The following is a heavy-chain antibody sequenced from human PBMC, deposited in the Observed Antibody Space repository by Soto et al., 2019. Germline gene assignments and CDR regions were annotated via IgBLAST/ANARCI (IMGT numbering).Heavy chain of an antibody. D-gene: IGHD6-19*01. J-gene: IGHJ3*02. CDR2: IYYSGST. CDR3: ARAAGVQWLVLGAFDI. CDR1: GGSISSGGYY. V-gene: IGHV4-31*03. Sequence: QVQLQESGPGLVKPSQTLSLTCTVSGGSISSGGYYWSWIRQHPGKGLEWIGYIYYSGSTYYNPSLKSRVTISVDTSKNQFSLKLSSVTAADTAVYYCARAAGVQWLVLGAFDIWGQGTMVTVSS.